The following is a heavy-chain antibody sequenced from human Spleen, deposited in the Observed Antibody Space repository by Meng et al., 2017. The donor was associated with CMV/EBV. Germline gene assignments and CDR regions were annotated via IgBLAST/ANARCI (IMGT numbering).Heavy chain of an antibody. D-gene: IGHD3-16*01. CDR3: TGGGY. J-gene: IGHJ4*02. CDR2: VKPDGSDK. V-gene: IGHV3-7*02. CDR1: GFSFSSSW. Sequence: EVQRVGSGGGLVQPGGSLRLSCAASGFSFSSSWMFWVRQAPARGLEWTANVKPDGSDKFYVDSVKGRFTISRDNAKNSLYLQMNSLRVEDTAVYYCTGGGYWGQGILVTVSS.